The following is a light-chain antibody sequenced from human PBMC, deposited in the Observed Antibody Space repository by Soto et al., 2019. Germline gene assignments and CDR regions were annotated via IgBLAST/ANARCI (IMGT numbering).Light chain of an antibody. CDR1: SSDVGGFNY. CDR3: SSYTGSSTLVV. J-gene: IGLJ2*01. V-gene: IGLV2-14*01. Sequence: LTQPASVSGSPGQSITLSCTGTSSDVGGFNYVSWYQQHPGKAPKLIIYEVSNRPSGVSNRFSASKSGNTASLTISGLQAGDEADYYCSSYTGSSTLVVFGGGTKVTVL. CDR2: EVS.